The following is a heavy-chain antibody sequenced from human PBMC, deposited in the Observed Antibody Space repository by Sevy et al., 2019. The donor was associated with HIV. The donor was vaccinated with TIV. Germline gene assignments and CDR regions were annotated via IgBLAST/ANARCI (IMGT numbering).Heavy chain of an antibody. J-gene: IGHJ5*02. D-gene: IGHD6-13*01. V-gene: IGHV3-48*01. CDR1: GFTFSSYS. CDR3: AREDHTSTWNWFDP. Sequence: GGSLRLSCAASGFTFSSYSMNWVRQAPEKGLEWISYVSSAGSTIYYADSVKGRFTISRDNAMNSLYLQMNSLRAEDTAVYNCAREDHTSTWNWFDPWGRGTLVTVSS. CDR2: VSSAGSTI.